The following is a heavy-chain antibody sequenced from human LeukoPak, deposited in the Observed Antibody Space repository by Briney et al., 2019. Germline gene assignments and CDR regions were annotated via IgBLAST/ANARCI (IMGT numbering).Heavy chain of an antibody. V-gene: IGHV6-1*01. CDR1: GDSVSNNSAI. J-gene: IGHJ4*02. CDR2: TYYRSKWYN. Sequence: QTLSPTCAISGDSVSNNSAIWIWIRQSPSRGLQWLGRTYYRSKWYNDYAVSVKSRITLNVDTSKNQFSLQLNSVTPEDTAVYYCARSSNLHYFDYWGQGTQVTVSS. CDR3: ARSSNLHYFDY.